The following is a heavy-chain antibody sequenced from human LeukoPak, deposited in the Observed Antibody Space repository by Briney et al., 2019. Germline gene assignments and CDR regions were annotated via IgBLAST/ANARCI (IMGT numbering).Heavy chain of an antibody. V-gene: IGHV1-2*02. CDR1: GYTFTGYY. Sequence: ASVKVSCKASGYTFTGYYMHWVRQAPGQGLELMGWINPNSGGTNYAQKFQGRVTMTRDTSISTAYMELSRLRSDDTAVYYCARDLNAYCGGDCNTWGQGTLVTVSS. CDR3: ARDLNAYCGGDCNT. CDR2: INPNSGGT. J-gene: IGHJ5*02. D-gene: IGHD2-21*01.